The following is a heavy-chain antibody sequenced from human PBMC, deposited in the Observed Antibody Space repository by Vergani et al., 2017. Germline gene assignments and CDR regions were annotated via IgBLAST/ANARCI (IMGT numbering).Heavy chain of an antibody. V-gene: IGHV3-7*03. CDR1: GFTFSSYW. D-gene: IGHD2-15*01. J-gene: IGHJ4*02. CDR3: AGDDGGGSLGFDY. Sequence: EVQLVESGGGLVQPGGSLRLSCAASGFTFSSYWMSWVRQAPGKGLEWVANIKQDGSEKYYVDSVKGRFTISRDNAKNSLYLQMNSLRAEDTAVYYCAGDDGGGSLGFDYWGQGTLVTVSS. CDR2: IKQDGSEK.